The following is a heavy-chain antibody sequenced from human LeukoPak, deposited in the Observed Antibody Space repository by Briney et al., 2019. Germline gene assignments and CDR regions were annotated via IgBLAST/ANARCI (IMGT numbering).Heavy chain of an antibody. V-gene: IGHV1-2*02. D-gene: IGHD3-3*01. CDR2: INHNSGGT. Sequence: ASVKVSCKASGYTFTGYYMHWVRQAPGQGLEWMGWINHNSGGTNYAQKFQGRVTMTRDTSISTAYMELSRLRSDDTAVYYCAVVTIFGVVNWFDPWGQGTLVTVSS. CDR1: GYTFTGYY. J-gene: IGHJ5*02. CDR3: AVVTIFGVVNWFDP.